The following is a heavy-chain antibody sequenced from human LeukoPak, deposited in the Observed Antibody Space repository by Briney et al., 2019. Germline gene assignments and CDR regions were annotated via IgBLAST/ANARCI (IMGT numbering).Heavy chain of an antibody. CDR2: IRSKAYGGAT. V-gene: IGHV3-49*03. CDR1: GFTFGDYA. J-gene: IGHJ4*02. Sequence: PGGSLRLSCTASGFTFGDYALTWFRQDPGKGLEWVGFIRSKAYGGATQYAASVRGRFIISRDDSKSIAYLQMNSLKIGDTAVYYCTRGGPPWYFDYWGQGTLVTVSS. CDR3: TRGGPPWYFDY.